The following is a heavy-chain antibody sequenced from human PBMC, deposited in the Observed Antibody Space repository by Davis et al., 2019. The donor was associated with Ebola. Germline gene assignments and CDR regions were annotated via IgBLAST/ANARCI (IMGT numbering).Heavy chain of an antibody. CDR2: INPNSGRT. J-gene: IGHJ4*02. D-gene: IGHD4-23*01. CDR1: GYTFTGYY. V-gene: IGHV1-2*04. CDR3: ARGSYGGNSGLRY. Sequence: ASVKVSCKASGYTFTGYYMHWVRQAPGHGLEWMGWINPNSGRTNYAQKFQGWVTMTRDTSISTAYMELRRLRADDTAVYYCARGSYGGNSGLRYWGQGTLVTVSS.